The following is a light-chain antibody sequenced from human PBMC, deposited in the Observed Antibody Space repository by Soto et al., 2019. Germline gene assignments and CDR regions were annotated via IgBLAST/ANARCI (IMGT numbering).Light chain of an antibody. J-gene: IGLJ1*01. Sequence: QSVLTQPASVSGSPGQSITISCTGYSSDIGSYKFVSWYQQHPGKAPTLIIYEGTERPSGVSDRFSGSKSGNTASLTISGLQAEDEADYFCCSYAGGSNVFGAGTKLTVL. CDR3: CSYAGGSNV. CDR2: EGT. CDR1: SSDIGSYKF. V-gene: IGLV2-23*03.